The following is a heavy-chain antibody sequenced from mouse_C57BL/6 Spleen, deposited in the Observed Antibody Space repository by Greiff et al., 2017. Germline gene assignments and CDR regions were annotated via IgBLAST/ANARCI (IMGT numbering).Heavy chain of an antibody. CDR2: INPYNGDT. V-gene: IGHV1-20*01. J-gene: IGHJ1*03. Sequence: VQLQQSGPELVKPGDSVKISCKASGYSFTGYFMNWVMQSHGKSLEWIGRINPYNGDTFYNQKFKGKATLTVDKSSSTAHMELRSLTSEDSAVYYCAKSPADYYALYFDVWGTGTTVTVSS. CDR1: GYSFTGYF. CDR3: AKSPADYYALYFDV. D-gene: IGHD1-1*01.